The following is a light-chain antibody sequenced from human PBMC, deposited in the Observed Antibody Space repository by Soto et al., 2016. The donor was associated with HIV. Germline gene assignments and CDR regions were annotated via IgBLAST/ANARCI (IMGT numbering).Light chain of an antibody. Sequence: SYELPQPPSVSVAPGKTARITCGGNDIGSKSVHWYQQRPGQAPVLVVYDDDDRPSGIPERFSGSSSGNTATLTISRVEIGDEADYYCQVWDSSSDHLVFGGGTKLTVL. J-gene: IGLJ3*02. CDR3: QVWDSSSDHLV. CDR2: DDD. CDR1: DIGSKS. V-gene: IGLV3-21*03.